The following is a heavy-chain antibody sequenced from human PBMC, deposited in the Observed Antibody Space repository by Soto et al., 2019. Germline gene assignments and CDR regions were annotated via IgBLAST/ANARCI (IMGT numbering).Heavy chain of an antibody. V-gene: IGHV3-23*01. J-gene: IGHJ4*02. D-gene: IGHD3-22*01. CDR1: GFTFSSYA. CDR2: ISGSGSTI. CDR3: AKVFYYYDSNGYYFFAY. Sequence: GGSLRLSCAASGFTFSSYAVSWVRQAPGKGPEWISSISGSGSTIYYADSVKGRFTISRDNSKNTLYLQMSSLRAEDTAVYYCAKVFYYYDSNGYYFFAYWGQGSLVTVAS.